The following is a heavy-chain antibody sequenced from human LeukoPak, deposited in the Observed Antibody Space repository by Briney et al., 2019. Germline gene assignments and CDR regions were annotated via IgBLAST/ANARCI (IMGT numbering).Heavy chain of an antibody. Sequence: SETLSLTCTVSGGSISGYYWSWIRQPPGKGPEWIGFIYYSGTTNYNPSLKSRVKMSLDPPTNQFSLKLSSVTAADTAVYYCARWGSGFKPYFDYWGQGTLVTVSS. CDR3: ARWGSGFKPYFDY. D-gene: IGHD3-22*01. CDR2: IYYSGTT. V-gene: IGHV4-59*01. CDR1: GGSISGYY. J-gene: IGHJ4*02.